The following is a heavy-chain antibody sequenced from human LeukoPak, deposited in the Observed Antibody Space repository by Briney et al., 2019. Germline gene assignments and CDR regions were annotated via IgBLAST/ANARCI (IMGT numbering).Heavy chain of an antibody. CDR2: IKRKTDGGTS. CDR3: TTNRPGGWFGELAV. D-gene: IGHD3-10*01. V-gene: IGHV3-15*01. CDR1: GFTFTDAR. J-gene: IGHJ6*01. Sequence: GGSLRLSCAASGFTFTDARMSWVRQAPGKGLEWVGRIKRKTDGGTSDYAAPVKGRFTISRDDSKNTLFLQMNSLKIDDTAVYHCTTNRPGGWFGELAVWGQGTTVTVSS.